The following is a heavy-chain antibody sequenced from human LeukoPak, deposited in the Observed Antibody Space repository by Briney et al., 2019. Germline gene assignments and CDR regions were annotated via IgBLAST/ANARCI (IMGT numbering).Heavy chain of an antibody. CDR3: ARATRGDTTKSFDL. Sequence: PSQTLSLTCAISGDSVSSNSVGWNWIRQSPSRGLEWLARTYYRSKWYYDYAVSVKSRITIYPDTSKNQFSLQLNSVTPEDTAVYYCARATRGDTTKSFDLWGRGTLVTVSS. CDR2: TYYRSKWYY. CDR1: GDSVSSNSVG. D-gene: IGHD5-18*01. V-gene: IGHV6-1*01. J-gene: IGHJ2*01.